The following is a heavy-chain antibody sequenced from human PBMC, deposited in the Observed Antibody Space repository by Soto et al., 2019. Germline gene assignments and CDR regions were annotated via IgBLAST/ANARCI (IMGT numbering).Heavy chain of an antibody. D-gene: IGHD2-21*02. CDR3: ARMETGRVVTRPNWLDP. J-gene: IGHJ5*02. CDR1: GYTFTNYA. CDR2: INAGNGNT. Sequence: QVQLVQSGAEVKKPGASVKVSCKASGYTFTNYAMHWVRQAPGQSLEWMGWINAGNGNTKYSQKFQGRNTITRDTSASTAYMELSSLRSEDTAVYYCARMETGRVVTRPNWLDPWGQGVLVTVSS. V-gene: IGHV1-3*01.